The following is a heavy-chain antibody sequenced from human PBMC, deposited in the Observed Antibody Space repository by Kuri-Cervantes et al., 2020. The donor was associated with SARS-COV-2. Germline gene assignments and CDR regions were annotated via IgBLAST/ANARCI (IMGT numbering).Heavy chain of an antibody. CDR1: GFLFSASA. V-gene: IGHV3-73*01. D-gene: IGHD3-3*01. J-gene: IGHJ2*01. CDR3: ARVVMAYYDFWSGYHPPSGGYFDL. CDR2: VRGKANNYAT. Sequence: GGSLRLSCEVSGFLFSASAIHWVRQGSGKGLEWVGRVRGKANNYATAYAASVKGRFTISRDDSKNMAYLQMNSLKTEDTAVYYCARVVMAYYDFWSGYHPPSGGYFDLWGRGTLVTVSS.